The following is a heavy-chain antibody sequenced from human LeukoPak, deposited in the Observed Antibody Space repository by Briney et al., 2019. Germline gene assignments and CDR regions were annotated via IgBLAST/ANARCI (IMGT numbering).Heavy chain of an antibody. CDR3: ARATYYYDSSGYYSAFDI. CDR1: GFTFSSYG. V-gene: IGHV3-30*02. Sequence: PGGSLRLSCAASGFTFSSYGMHWVRQAPGKGLEWVAFIRYDGINKYYADSVKGRFTISRDNAKNSLYLQMNSLRAEDTAVYYCARATYYYDSSGYYSAFDIWGQGTMVTVSS. J-gene: IGHJ3*02. CDR2: IRYDGINK. D-gene: IGHD3-22*01.